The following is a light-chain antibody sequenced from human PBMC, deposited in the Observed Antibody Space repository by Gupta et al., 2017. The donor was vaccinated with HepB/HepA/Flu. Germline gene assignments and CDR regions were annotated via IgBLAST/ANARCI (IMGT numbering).Light chain of an antibody. J-gene: IGKJ1*01. V-gene: IGKV2-30*01. CDR2: QVS. CDR3: MQRTHWPT. CDR1: QSLVSSDGNTY. Sequence: DVVLTESPLSLLVTLGQPASISCRSSQSLVSSDGNTYLNWIQQRPGQSPRRLIYQVSNRASVVTDRFSGSGAGTDFTLKISRVEAEDVGIYYCMQRTHWPTFGQGTKVEIK.